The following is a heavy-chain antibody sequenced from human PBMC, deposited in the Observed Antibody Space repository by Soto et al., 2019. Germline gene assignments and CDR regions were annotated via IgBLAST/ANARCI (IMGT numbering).Heavy chain of an antibody. CDR3: ARGSSPVDFDY. CDR1: GYTFTNYG. Sequence: QVQLVQSGAEVKKPGASVQVSCKASGYTFTNYGINWVRQAPGQGLEWMGWINTYNGNTNFAQRLQGRVTMTTEASTSTVYMELRSLRSDDTAVYYCARGSSPVDFDYWGQGTLVTVSS. V-gene: IGHV1-18*01. CDR2: INTYNGNT. D-gene: IGHD6-13*01. J-gene: IGHJ4*02.